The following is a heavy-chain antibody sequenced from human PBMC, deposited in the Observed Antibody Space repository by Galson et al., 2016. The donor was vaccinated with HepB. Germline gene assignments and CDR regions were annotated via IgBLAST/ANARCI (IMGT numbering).Heavy chain of an antibody. CDR1: GSTFDDYA. CDR3: AKGRGSGITAAVGNF. CDR2: IGWNSGYK. Sequence: LRLSCAASGSTFDDYAMHWVRQAPGKGLEWVSAIGWNSGYKAYVDSVKGRFTISRDNAKNSLYLQMTSLRAEDTALYYCAKGRGSGITAAVGNFWGQGTLVTVSS. V-gene: IGHV3-9*01. D-gene: IGHD6-13*01. J-gene: IGHJ4*02.